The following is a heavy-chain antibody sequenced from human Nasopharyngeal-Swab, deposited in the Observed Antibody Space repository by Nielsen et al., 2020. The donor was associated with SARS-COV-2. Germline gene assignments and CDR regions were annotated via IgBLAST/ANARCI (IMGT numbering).Heavy chain of an antibody. V-gene: IGHV3-33*01. CDR1: GFTFSSYG. Sequence: GGSLRLSCAASGFTFSSYGMHWVRQAPGKGLEWVAVIWYDGSNKYYADSVKGRFTISRDNSKNTLYLQMNSLGAEDTAVYYCARERITIFGVVINYGMDVWGQGTTVTVSS. D-gene: IGHD3-3*01. J-gene: IGHJ6*02. CDR3: ARERITIFGVVINYGMDV. CDR2: IWYDGSNK.